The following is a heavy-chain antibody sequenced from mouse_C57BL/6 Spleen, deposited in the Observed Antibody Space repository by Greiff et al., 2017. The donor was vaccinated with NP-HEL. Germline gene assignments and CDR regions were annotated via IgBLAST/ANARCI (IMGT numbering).Heavy chain of an antibody. CDR1: GYTFPSYW. J-gene: IGHJ2*01. D-gene: IGHD4-1*01. CDR2: IYPGSGST. CDR3: ARSELYYFDY. Sequence: QVQLKQPGAELVKPGASVKMSCKASGYTFPSYWITWVKQRPGQGLEWIGDIYPGSGSTNYNEKFKSKATLTVDTSSSTAYMQLSSLTSEDSAVYYCARSELYYFDYWGQGTTLTVSS. V-gene: IGHV1-55*01.